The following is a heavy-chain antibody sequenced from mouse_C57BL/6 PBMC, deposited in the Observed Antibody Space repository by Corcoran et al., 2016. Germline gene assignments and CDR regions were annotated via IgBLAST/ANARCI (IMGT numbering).Heavy chain of an antibody. CDR1: GYTFTTYG. D-gene: IGHD2-4*01. CDR3: ARRRLRQFYAMDY. CDR2: INTYSGVP. Sequence: QIQLVQSGPELKKPGETVKISCKASGYTFTTYGMSWVKQAPGKGLKWMGWINTYSGVPTYADDFKGRFAFSLETSASTAYLQINNLKNEDTATYFCARRRLRQFYAMDYWGQGTSVTVSS. J-gene: IGHJ4*01. V-gene: IGHV9-3*01.